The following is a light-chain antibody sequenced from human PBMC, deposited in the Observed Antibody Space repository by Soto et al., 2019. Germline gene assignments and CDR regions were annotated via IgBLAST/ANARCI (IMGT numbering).Light chain of an antibody. CDR3: CSYLGSSTV. CDR1: SGDVGNYNL. J-gene: IGLJ7*01. CDR2: EDD. Sequence: QSVLTQPASVSGSPGQSITISCTGVSGDVGNYNLVSWYQQHPAKAPKLIIYEDDKRPSGVSNRFSGSKTGDTASLTISGIQSEDEAAYYCCSYLGSSTVFGGGTQLTVL. V-gene: IGLV2-23*01.